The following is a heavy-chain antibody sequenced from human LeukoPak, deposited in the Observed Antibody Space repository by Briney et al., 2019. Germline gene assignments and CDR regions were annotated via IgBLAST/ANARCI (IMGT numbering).Heavy chain of an antibody. V-gene: IGHV3-74*03. CDR2: IENDGTGA. J-gene: IGHJ4*02. CDR3: VRGGFNGN. D-gene: IGHD2-8*01. Sequence: PGGSLRLSCIASGFTFSSDRMHWVRHVPGKGLVWVSRIENDGTGAVYADAVEGRFTISRDNAKNMLYLQMNSLRAEDTAVYYCVRGGFNGNWGQGTLVTVSS. CDR1: GFTFSSDR.